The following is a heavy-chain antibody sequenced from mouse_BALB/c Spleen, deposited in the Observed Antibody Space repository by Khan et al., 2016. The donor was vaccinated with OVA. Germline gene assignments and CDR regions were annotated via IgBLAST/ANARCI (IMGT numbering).Heavy chain of an antibody. CDR2: INPTSGYT. J-gene: IGHJ2*01. Sequence: VKLLESGTELAKPGASVKMSCKASGYTFTTYWMHWVKQRPGQGLEWIGYINPTSGYTDYNEKFKDKATLSADKSSSTAYMQLISLTSEDSAVYYCARDRIDYWGQGTTLTVSS. CDR1: GYTFTTYW. V-gene: IGHV1-7*01. CDR3: ARDRIDY.